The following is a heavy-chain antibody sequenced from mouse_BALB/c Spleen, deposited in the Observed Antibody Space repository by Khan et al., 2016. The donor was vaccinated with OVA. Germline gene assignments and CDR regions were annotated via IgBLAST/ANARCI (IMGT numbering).Heavy chain of an antibody. J-gene: IGHJ1*01. D-gene: IGHD2-14*01. V-gene: IGHV5-2*01. CDR1: EYAFPSHD. CDR2: INSDGGTT. Sequence: EVKVVESGGGLVQPGESLKLSCESDEYAFPSHDMSWVRKTPEKRLELVAVINSDGGTTYYPDTMERRFIISRDNTKKTLYLQMSSLRSEDTALYYCARAYYRHWYFDVWGAGTTVTVSS. CDR3: ARAYYRHWYFDV.